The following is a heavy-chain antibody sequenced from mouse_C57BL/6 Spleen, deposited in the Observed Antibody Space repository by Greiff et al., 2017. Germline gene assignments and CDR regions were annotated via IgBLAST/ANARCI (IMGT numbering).Heavy chain of an antibody. CDR3: ARVLTYFDY. CDR2: ISYDGSN. Sequence: VQLQESGPGLVKPSQSLSLTCSVTGYSITSGYYWNWIRQFPGNKLEWMGYISYDGSNNYNPSLKNRISITRDTSKNQFFLKLNSVTTEDTATYYCARVLTYFDYWGQGTTLTVSS. J-gene: IGHJ2*01. CDR1: GYSITSGYY. V-gene: IGHV3-6*01. D-gene: IGHD4-1*01.